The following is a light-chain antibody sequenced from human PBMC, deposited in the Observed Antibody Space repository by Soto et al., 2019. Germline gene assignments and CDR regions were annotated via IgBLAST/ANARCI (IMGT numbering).Light chain of an antibody. J-gene: IGKJ5*01. CDR2: DAS. CDR1: QSLNNY. Sequence: DIQRTQSPSTLSASVGDRVTIACRASQSLNNYLAWYQQKPGKAPKLLIYDASTLERGVPSRFSGTGSGTEFTLTISSLQPDDFATYYCQQYHRSSITFGQGTRLEIK. V-gene: IGKV1-5*01. CDR3: QQYHRSSIT.